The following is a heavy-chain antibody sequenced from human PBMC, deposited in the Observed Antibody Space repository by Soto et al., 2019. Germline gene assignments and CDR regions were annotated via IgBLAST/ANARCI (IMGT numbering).Heavy chain of an antibody. CDR1: GDTFNFYS. D-gene: IGHD3-10*01. CDR2: VNPIVSMS. V-gene: IGHV1-69*02. J-gene: IGHJ4*02. Sequence: QVQLVQSVDEVKRPGSSVKVSCKASGDTFNFYSINWVRQAPGVGLEWMGRVNPIVSMSNYAQKFQGRVTMTADKSTSTAYMELSSLRSEDTAIYYCASSYGSGYRAFDYWGQGALVTVAS. CDR3: ASSYGSGYRAFDY.